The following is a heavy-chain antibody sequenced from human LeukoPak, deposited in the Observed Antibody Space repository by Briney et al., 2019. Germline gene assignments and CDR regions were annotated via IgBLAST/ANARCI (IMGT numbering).Heavy chain of an antibody. V-gene: IGHV2-70*11. Sequence: SGPALVKPTQTLTLTCTFSGISLSTSGMCVSWIRQPPGKALEWLARIDWDDDKYYSTSLKTRLTISKDTSKNQVVLTMTNMDPVDTATYYCARSSYYYDSSGYPLDYWGQGTLVTVSS. D-gene: IGHD3-22*01. CDR1: GISLSTSGMC. CDR3: ARSSYYYDSSGYPLDY. CDR2: IDWDDDK. J-gene: IGHJ4*02.